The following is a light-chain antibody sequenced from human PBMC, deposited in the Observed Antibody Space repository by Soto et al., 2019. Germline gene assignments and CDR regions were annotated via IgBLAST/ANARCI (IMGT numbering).Light chain of an antibody. CDR2: GAS. CDR1: QSVSSSY. Sequence: EIVLTHSPGTLSLSPGERAALSPSASQSVSSSYLAWYQQKPGQAPRLLIYGASSRATGIPDRLSGSGSGTDFTLAISRLEPEDFAVYYCQQYGRSPWTFGQGTKVDIK. CDR3: QQYGRSPWT. J-gene: IGKJ1*01. V-gene: IGKV3-20*01.